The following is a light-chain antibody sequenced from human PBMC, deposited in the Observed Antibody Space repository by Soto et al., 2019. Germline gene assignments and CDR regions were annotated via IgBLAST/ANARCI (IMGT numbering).Light chain of an antibody. J-gene: IGKJ4*01. CDR3: QQYDNWPPLT. V-gene: IGKV3-15*01. CDR2: GAS. CDR1: QSVSNN. Sequence: PGERATLSCSASQSVSNNYLAWYQQKPGQAPRLLIYGASNRATGIPARFSGSGSGTEFTLTISSLQSEDFAVYYCQQYDNWPPLTFGGGTKVDI.